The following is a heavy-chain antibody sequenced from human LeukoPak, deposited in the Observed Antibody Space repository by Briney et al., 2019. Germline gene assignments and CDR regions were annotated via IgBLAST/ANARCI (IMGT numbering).Heavy chain of an antibody. J-gene: IGHJ4*02. CDR1: GFTFSSYA. Sequence: PGGSLRLSCASSGFTFSSYAMSWVRKAPGKGLEWVSAISGSGGSTYYADSVKGRFTISRDNSKNTLYLQMNRLRAEDTAVYYCAKLIRLKRALHWGQGTLVTVSS. V-gene: IGHV3-23*01. CDR3: AKLIRLKRALH. D-gene: IGHD4-17*01. CDR2: ISGSGGST.